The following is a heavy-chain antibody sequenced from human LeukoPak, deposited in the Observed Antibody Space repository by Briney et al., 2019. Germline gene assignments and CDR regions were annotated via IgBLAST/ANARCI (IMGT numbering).Heavy chain of an antibody. Sequence: GGSLRLSCAASGFTFSSYWMHWVRQGPGKGLVWVSRINTEGSSTSYADSVKGRFTISRDNTKNSLFLQMNRLSAEDTAVYYCARGHVFGFDYYYYLDVWGNGTTVTISS. CDR1: GFTFSSYW. D-gene: IGHD3-16*01. J-gene: IGHJ6*03. CDR3: ARGHVFGFDYYYYLDV. CDR2: INTEGSST. V-gene: IGHV3-74*01.